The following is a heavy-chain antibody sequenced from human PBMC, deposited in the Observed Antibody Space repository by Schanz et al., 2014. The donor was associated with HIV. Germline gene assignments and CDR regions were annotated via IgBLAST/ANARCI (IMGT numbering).Heavy chain of an antibody. D-gene: IGHD1-26*01. CDR2: MSWNRRRI. V-gene: IGHV3-9*01. CDR3: AKGIMGATEYYYGMDV. Sequence: EVQLVESGGGLVQPGRSLRLSCEVSGFIFDDFAMHWVRQAPGKGLEWVSGMSWNRRRIGYGDAVKGRFTISRDNANNFVYLEMNGLRVEDTALYYCAKGIMGATEYYYGMDVWGQGTMVTVSS. CDR1: GFIFDDFA. J-gene: IGHJ6*02.